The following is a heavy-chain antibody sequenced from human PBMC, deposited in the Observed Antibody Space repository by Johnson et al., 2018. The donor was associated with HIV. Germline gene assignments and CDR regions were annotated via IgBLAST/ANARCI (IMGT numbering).Heavy chain of an antibody. CDR3: ARDASLRFLEWFDAFDI. Sequence: VQLVESGGGVVQPGRSLRLSCAASGFTFSTYGMHWVRQSPGKGLEWVSYISSSGSTIYYADSVKGRFTISRDNAKNSLYLQVNSLRAEDTAVYYCARDASLRFLEWFDAFDIWGQGTMVTVSS. V-gene: IGHV3-48*04. CDR2: ISSSGSTI. J-gene: IGHJ3*02. D-gene: IGHD3-3*01. CDR1: GFTFSTYG.